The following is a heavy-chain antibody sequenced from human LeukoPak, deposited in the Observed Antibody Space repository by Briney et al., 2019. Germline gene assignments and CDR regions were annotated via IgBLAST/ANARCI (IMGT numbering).Heavy chain of an antibody. CDR2: VSGSGGST. D-gene: IGHD3-22*01. J-gene: IGHJ4*02. Sequence: GGSLRLSCEASGFTFSSYAMSWVRQAPGKGLEWVSGVSGSGGSTVYADSVKGRFTISRDNSKNTLYLQMNSLRAEDTAVYHCAKSGDSSGYWDYWGQGTLVTVSS. CDR1: GFTFSSYA. CDR3: AKSGDSSGYWDY. V-gene: IGHV3-23*01.